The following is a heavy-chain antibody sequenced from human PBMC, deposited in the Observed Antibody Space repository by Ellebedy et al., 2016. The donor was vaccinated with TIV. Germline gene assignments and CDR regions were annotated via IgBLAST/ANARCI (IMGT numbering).Heavy chain of an antibody. CDR3: ARDSLPFPSGSYLDS. D-gene: IGHD3-10*01. CDR2: VDYSGTT. V-gene: IGHV4-39*02. Sequence: SETLSLTXTVSGGSISSRSYYWGWIRQSPGKGLEWIASVDYSGTTDYNPSLRSRVSISADTSKKQFFLDLSSVTAADTAVYYCARDSLPFPSGSYLDSWGQGTQVTVPS. J-gene: IGHJ4*02. CDR1: GGSISSRSYY.